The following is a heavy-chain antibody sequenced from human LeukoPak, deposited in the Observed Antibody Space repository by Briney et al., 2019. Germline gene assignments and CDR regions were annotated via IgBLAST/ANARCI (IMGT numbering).Heavy chain of an antibody. J-gene: IGHJ5*02. Sequence: ASVKVSCKASGYSFADYYMHWVRQAPGQGLEWMGWIKPNSGGTRSAQKFQGRVTMTRDTSISTAYMELSSLRYDDTAVYYCATNILVRDIINWFDPWGQGALVTVSS. CDR2: IKPNSGGT. V-gene: IGHV1-2*02. CDR3: ATNILVRDIINWFDP. CDR1: GYSFADYY. D-gene: IGHD3-10*01.